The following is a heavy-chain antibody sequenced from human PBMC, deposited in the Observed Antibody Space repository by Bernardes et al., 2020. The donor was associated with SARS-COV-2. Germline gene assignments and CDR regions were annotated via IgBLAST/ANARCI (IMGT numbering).Heavy chain of an antibody. CDR1: GGSFSDYY. CDR2: INHSGST. D-gene: IGHD3-3*01. Sequence: LSLPCAGYGGSFSDYYWSWIRQPPGKWLEWIGEINHSGSTNYNPSLKSRVTISLDTSRNQFSLKLNSVTAADTAVYYCARHLIRITIFGVVNNWFDPWGQGTLVTVSS. CDR3: ARHLIRITIFGVVNNWFDP. J-gene: IGHJ5*02. V-gene: IGHV4-34*01.